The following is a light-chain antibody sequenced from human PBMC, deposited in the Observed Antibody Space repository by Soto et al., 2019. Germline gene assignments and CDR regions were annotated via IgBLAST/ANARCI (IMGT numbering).Light chain of an antibody. CDR3: QQYGSSPRT. J-gene: IGKJ1*01. CDR1: QIVSSDF. Sequence: EIVLTQSPGTLSLSPGERATLSCRASQIVSSDFLAWYQQKPGQAPRLLIYGVSSRATGIPDRFSGSGSGTDFTLTISRLEPEDFAVYYCQQYGSSPRTFGQGTKVEIK. V-gene: IGKV3-20*01. CDR2: GVS.